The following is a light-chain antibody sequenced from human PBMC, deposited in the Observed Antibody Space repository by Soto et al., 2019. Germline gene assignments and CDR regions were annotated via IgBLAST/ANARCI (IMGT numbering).Light chain of an antibody. V-gene: IGLV2-8*01. CDR1: SSDVGGYNY. J-gene: IGLJ1*01. CDR2: EVN. CDR3: NSYAGSPYV. Sequence: QSALTPPPSASGSPGQSVTISCTGTSSDVGGYNYVSWYQQHPGKAPKLMIYEVNKRPSGVPDRFSGSKSGNTASLTVSGLQAEDEADYYCNSYAGSPYVFGTGTKVTVL.